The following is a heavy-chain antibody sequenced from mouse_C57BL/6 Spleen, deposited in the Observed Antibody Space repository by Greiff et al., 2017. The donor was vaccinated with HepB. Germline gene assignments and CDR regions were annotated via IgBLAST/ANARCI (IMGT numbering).Heavy chain of an antibody. Sequence: EVQVVESGGGLVQPKGSLKLSCAASGFTFNTYAMHWVRQAPGKGLEWVARIRSKSSNYATYYADSVKDRFTISRDDSQSMLYLQMNNLKTEDTARYYWVREREYDGYLDYWGQGTTLTVSS. CDR3: VREREYDGYLDY. D-gene: IGHD2-3*01. V-gene: IGHV10-3*01. CDR1: GFTFNTYA. J-gene: IGHJ2*01. CDR2: IRSKSSNYAT.